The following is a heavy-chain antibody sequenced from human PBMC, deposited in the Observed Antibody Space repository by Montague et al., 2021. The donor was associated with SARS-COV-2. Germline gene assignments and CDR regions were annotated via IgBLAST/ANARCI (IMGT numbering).Heavy chain of an antibody. CDR3: AREGTTYYYDSSGYPYYYYYGMDD. J-gene: IGHJ6*02. Sequence: SVKVSCKASGYTFTGYYMHWVRQAPGQGLEWMGWINPNSGGTNYAQKFQGRVTMTRDTSISTAYMELSRLRSYDTAVYYCAREGTTYYYDSSGYPYYYYYGMDDWGQGTTVTVSS. V-gene: IGHV1-2*02. CDR1: GYTFTGYY. CDR2: INPNSGGT. D-gene: IGHD3-22*01.